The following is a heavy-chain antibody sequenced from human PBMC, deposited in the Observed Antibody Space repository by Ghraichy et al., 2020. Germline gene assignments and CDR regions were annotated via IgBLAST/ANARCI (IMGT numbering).Heavy chain of an antibody. J-gene: IGHJ4*02. CDR2: IYYSGST. CDR3: ARRSFDYFGSGSEYYFDY. CDR1: GGSISRSSYY. V-gene: IGHV4-39*01. Sequence: SETLSLTCTVSGGSISRSSYYWGWIRKPPGKGLEWIGIIYYSGSTYYNTSLKSRVTISVDTSKNQFSLKLSSVTAADTAVYYCARRSFDYFGSGSEYYFDYWGQGTLVTVSS. D-gene: IGHD3-10*01.